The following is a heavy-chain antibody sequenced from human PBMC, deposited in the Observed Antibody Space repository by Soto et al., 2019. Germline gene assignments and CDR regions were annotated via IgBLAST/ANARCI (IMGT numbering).Heavy chain of an antibody. V-gene: IGHV3-7*01. Sequence: GGSLRLSCAASGFTFDSYWMTWVRQPPGKGLEWVANIRQDGNEIYYVDSVRGRFTISRDNAKNSLYLVMNSLRAEDTSVYYCARVSGYCSGGSCFPFDYWGQGTLVTVSS. CDR1: GFTFDSYW. J-gene: IGHJ4*02. CDR3: ARVSGYCSGGSCFPFDY. D-gene: IGHD2-15*01. CDR2: IRQDGNEI.